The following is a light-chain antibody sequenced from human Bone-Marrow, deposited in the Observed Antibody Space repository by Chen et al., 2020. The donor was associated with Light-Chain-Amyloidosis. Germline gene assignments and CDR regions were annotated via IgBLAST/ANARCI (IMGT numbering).Light chain of an antibody. Sequence: SYLLTQPSSVSVAPGQTATIACGGNNIGSTSVHWYQQMPGQAPLLVVYDDSDRPSGIPERLSCSNSGNTATLTISRVEAGDEADYYCQGWDRSSDRPVFGGGTKLTVL. CDR1: NIGSTS. J-gene: IGLJ3*02. V-gene: IGLV3-21*02. CDR3: QGWDRSSDRPV. CDR2: DDS.